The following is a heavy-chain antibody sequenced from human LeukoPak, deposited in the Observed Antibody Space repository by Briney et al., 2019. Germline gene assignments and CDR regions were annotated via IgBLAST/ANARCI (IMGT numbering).Heavy chain of an antibody. J-gene: IGHJ5*02. CDR2: IRSKAYGGTT. D-gene: IGHD3-10*01. V-gene: IGHV3-49*04. CDR3: TRDRTTYYYGSGTRSFDP. Sequence: GGSLRLSCTASGFTFGDYAMGWVRQAPGKGLEWVGFIRSKAYGGTTEYAASVKGRFTISRDDSKSIAYLQMNSLKTEDTAVYYCTRDRTTYYYGSGTRSFDPWGQGTLVTVSS. CDR1: GFTFGDYA.